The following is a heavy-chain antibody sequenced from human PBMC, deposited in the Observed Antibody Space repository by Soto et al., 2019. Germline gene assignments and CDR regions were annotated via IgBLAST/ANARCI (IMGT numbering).Heavy chain of an antibody. CDR3: ARGTGGGNSCYFDY. J-gene: IGHJ4*02. Sequence: GSGPTLVNPTQTLTLTCTFSGFSLSTSGVGVGWIRQPPGKALEWLALIYWDDDMRYSPSLKSRLTITKDTSKNQVVLTMTNMDPVDTATYFCARGTGGGNSCYFDYWGQGTLVTVSS. V-gene: IGHV2-5*02. D-gene: IGHD6-6*01. CDR1: GFSLSTSGVG. CDR2: IYWDDDM.